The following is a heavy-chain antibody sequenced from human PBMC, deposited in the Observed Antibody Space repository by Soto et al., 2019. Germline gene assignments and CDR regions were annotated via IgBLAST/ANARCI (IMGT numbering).Heavy chain of an antibody. CDR2: IKQDGSEK. CDR3: ASIAMPGSFDY. J-gene: IGHJ4*02. Sequence: GGSLRLSCAASGFTFSSYWMSWVRQAPGKGLEWVANIKQDGSEKYYVDSVKGRFTISRDNAKNSLYLQMNSLRAEDTAVYYCASIAMPGSFDYPGQGLRVTLFS. CDR1: GFTFSSYW. V-gene: IGHV3-7*01. D-gene: IGHD6-19*01.